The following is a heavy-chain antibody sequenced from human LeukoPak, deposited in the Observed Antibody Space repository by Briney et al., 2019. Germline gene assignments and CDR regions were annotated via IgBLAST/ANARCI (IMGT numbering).Heavy chain of an antibody. Sequence: GGSLRLSCAASGFTVSSNYMSWARQAPGKGLEWVSVIYSGGSTYYADSVKGRFTISRDNSKNTLYLQMNSLRAEDTAVYYCARDKSNPPYYYYGMDVWGQGTTVTVSS. CDR3: ARDKSNPPYYYYGMDV. J-gene: IGHJ6*02. V-gene: IGHV3-66*01. CDR2: IYSGGST. CDR1: GFTVSSNY.